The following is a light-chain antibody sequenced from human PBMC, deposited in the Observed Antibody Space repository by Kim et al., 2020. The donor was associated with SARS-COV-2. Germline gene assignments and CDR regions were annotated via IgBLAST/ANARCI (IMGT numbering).Light chain of an antibody. CDR2: AAS. CDR1: QGIRYD. V-gene: IGKV1-6*01. CDR3: VKDDNYPWT. J-gene: IGKJ1*01. Sequence: AIQMTQSPSSLSASVGDTGTITCRASQGIRYDLGWYQQKPGKAPNVLIYAASNLQDGVPSRFSGSGSGTDFTLTISSLQPEDFATYYSVKDDNYPWTFGQGTKVDIK.